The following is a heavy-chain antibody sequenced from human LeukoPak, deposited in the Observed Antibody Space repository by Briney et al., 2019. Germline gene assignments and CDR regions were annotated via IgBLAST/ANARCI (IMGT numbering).Heavy chain of an antibody. CDR3: AREHMITFGGVIAPTYNWFDP. J-gene: IGHJ5*02. D-gene: IGHD3-16*02. V-gene: IGHV4-61*02. CDR2: IYTSGST. Sequence: SQTLSLTCTVSGGSISSGDYYWSWIRQPAGKGLEWIGRIYTSGSTNYNPSLKSRVTMSVDTSKNQFSLKLSSVTAADTAVYYCAREHMITFGGVIAPTYNWFDPWGQGTLVTVSS. CDR1: GGSISSGDYY.